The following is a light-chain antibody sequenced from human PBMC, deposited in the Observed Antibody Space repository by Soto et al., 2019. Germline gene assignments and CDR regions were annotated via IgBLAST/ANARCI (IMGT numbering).Light chain of an antibody. J-gene: IGKJ5*01. Sequence: EIVMTQSPATLSMSPWERATLSARPSQSVGSNLAWYQQKPGQAPRVLIYGASTRATGIPARFSGSGYGTELTITISSMKREDVAVDFGQQYNNWTITFGQGTRLEIK. V-gene: IGKV3-15*01. CDR1: QSVGSN. CDR3: QQYNNWTIT. CDR2: GAS.